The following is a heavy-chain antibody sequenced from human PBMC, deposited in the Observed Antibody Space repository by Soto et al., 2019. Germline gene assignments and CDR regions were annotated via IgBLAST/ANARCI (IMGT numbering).Heavy chain of an antibody. CDR3: AISGEYDSTNSFDP. CDR1: GGSFSGYY. Sequence: SETLSLTCAVYGGSFSGYYWSWIRQPPGKGLEWIGEINHSGSTNYNPSLKSRVTISVDTSKNQFSLKLSSVTAADTAVYYCAISGEYDSTNSFDPWGQGTLVTVSS. CDR2: INHSGST. V-gene: IGHV4-34*01. D-gene: IGHD3-22*01. J-gene: IGHJ5*02.